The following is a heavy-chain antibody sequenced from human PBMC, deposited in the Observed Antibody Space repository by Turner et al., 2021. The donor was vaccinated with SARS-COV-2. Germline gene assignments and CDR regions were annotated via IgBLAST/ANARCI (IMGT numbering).Heavy chain of an antibody. V-gene: IGHV4-39*01. CDR1: GGSISSSSYC. CDR2: MKYRRST. D-gene: IGHD3-3*01. J-gene: IGHJ4*02. Sequence: QLQLEESGAGLVQPADTLSLTSTVTGGSISSSSYCWGWIRQPPGKGLEWIGSMKYRRSTYYNPSLKSRGIISVVTSKNQFSRKLSSVTAAETAVYYCARSRLSGVDDYWGQGTLVTVSS. CDR3: ARSRLSGVDDY.